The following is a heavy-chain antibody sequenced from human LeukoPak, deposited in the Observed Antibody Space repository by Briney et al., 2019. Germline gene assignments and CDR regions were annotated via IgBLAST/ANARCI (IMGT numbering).Heavy chain of an antibody. Sequence: ASVKVSCKASGYTFTDYYMHWVRQAPGQGLEWMGWINCNSGDRKYAQKFQGRATVTRDTSISTVYMELSRLTSDDTAVYYCARDPAAAAVPSDYWGQGTLVTVSS. J-gene: IGHJ4*02. V-gene: IGHV1-2*02. CDR2: INCNSGDR. D-gene: IGHD6-13*01. CDR3: ARDPAAAAVPSDY. CDR1: GYTFTDYY.